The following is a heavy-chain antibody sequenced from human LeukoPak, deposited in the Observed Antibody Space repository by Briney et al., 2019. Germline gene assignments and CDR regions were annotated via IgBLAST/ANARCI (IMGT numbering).Heavy chain of an antibody. CDR3: ARGGNRFGGFYFDY. J-gene: IGHJ4*02. CDR1: ADSLSSGGHY. D-gene: IGHD3-10*01. V-gene: IGHV4-31*03. CDR2: IHHSGRS. Sequence: SQTLSLTCSVSADSLSSGGHYWAWIRQFPGKGLESIGFIHHSGRSRHNPSLKDRVAISVDTSRKQFALKLSSVTAADTAMYYCARGGNRFGGFYFDYWGQGIQVIVSS.